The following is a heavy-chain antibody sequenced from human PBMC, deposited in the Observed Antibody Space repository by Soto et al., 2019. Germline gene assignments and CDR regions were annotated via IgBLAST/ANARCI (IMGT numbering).Heavy chain of an antibody. D-gene: IGHD2-2*01. CDR3: TNDGRVPNYSDY. CDR2: ISCDGGHK. Sequence: QVQMVESGGGVVQPGRSLRLSCTASGFTFSNYGMHWVRQAPGKGLEWLAFISCDGGHKYYADSVKGRLTISKDNSKNTLYLQMNSLRAEDTAVYYCTNDGRVPNYSDYWGQGTLVTVSS. V-gene: IGHV3-30*18. J-gene: IGHJ4*02. CDR1: GFTFSNYG.